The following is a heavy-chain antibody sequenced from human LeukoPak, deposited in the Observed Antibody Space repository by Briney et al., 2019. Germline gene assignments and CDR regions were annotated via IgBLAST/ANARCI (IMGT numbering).Heavy chain of an antibody. CDR1: GYTFTSYG. CDR3: AGLTATGGMDV. CDR2: ISAYNGKT. D-gene: IGHD1-1*01. J-gene: IGHJ6*02. V-gene: IGHV1-18*01. Sequence: GASVKLSCKASGYTFTSYGISWVRQAPGQGLEWMGWISAYNGKTNYTQKLEGRVTMTTDTSTSTAYMGLRSLRSDDTAVYYCAGLTATGGMDVWGQGTTVTVSS.